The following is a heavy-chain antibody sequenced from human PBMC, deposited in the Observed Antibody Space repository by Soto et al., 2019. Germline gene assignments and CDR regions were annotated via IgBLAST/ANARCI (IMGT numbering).Heavy chain of an antibody. CDR1: GYSFTSLD. D-gene: IGHD2-2*01. CDR2: MQPSSGRT. CDR3: ALGVPAGVDY. Sequence: ASVKVSCKASGYSFTSLDINWVRQTTGQGLEWMGWMQPSSGRTGYAQKFQGRVTMTRDTSINTAYMELSSLTSDDTAFYYCALGVPAGVDYWGQGTLVTXPS. J-gene: IGHJ4*02. V-gene: IGHV1-8*01.